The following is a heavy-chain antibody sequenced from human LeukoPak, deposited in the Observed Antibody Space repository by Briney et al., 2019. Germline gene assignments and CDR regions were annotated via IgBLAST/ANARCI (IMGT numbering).Heavy chain of an antibody. CDR1: GGTFSSYA. J-gene: IGHJ4*02. Sequence: GASVKVSCKASGGTFSSYAISWVRQAPGQGLEWMGRIIPILGIANYAQKFQGRVTITADKSTSTAYMELSSLRSEDTAVYYCARESGPGIVAAGDFDYWGQGTLVTVSS. CDR2: IIPILGIA. V-gene: IGHV1-69*04. D-gene: IGHD6-13*01. CDR3: ARESGPGIVAAGDFDY.